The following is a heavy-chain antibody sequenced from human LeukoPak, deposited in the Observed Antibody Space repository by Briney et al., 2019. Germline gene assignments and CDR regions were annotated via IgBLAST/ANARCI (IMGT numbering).Heavy chain of an antibody. D-gene: IGHD2-21*02. V-gene: IGHV3-23*01. CDR1: GGSISSSSYY. Sequence: ETLSLTCTVSGGSISSSSYYWGWIRQPPGKGLEWVSAISGSGGSTYYAGSVKGRFTISRDNSKNTLYLQMNSLRADDTAVYYCAKSHHVTAIDYWGQGTLVTVSS. J-gene: IGHJ4*02. CDR3: AKSHHVTAIDY. CDR2: ISGSGGST.